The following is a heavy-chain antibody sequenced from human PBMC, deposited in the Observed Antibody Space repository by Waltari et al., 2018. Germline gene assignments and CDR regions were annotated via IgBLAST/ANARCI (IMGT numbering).Heavy chain of an antibody. CDR2: IIPSFGTA. Sequence: QVQLVQSGAEVKKPGSSVKVSCKASGGTFSSYAISWVRQAPGQGLEWMGRIIPSFGTANYAQKFQGRVTITADKSTSTAYMELSSLRSEDTAVYYCARDFLRKGVGAMYYFDYWGQGTLVTVSS. J-gene: IGHJ4*02. CDR3: ARDFLRKGVGAMYYFDY. V-gene: IGHV1-69*08. CDR1: GGTFSSYA. D-gene: IGHD1-26*01.